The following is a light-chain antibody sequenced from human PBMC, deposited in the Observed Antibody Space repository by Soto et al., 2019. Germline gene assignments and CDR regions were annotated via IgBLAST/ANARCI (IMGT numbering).Light chain of an antibody. CDR1: SSNLGAGFA. CDR2: GNS. Sequence: QSVLTQPPSVSGAPGQRVTISCTGNSSNLGAGFAVHWYQQFPGTAPRLLISGNSNRPSGVPDRLSGSTYGTSASLAITGLQAEDEADYYCQSYDSTLSGPYVFGAGTKVTVL. CDR3: QSYDSTLSGPYV. V-gene: IGLV1-40*01. J-gene: IGLJ1*01.